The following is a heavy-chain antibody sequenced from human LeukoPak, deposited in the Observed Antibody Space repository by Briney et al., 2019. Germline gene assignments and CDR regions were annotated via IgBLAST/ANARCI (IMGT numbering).Heavy chain of an antibody. D-gene: IGHD4-17*01. V-gene: IGHV7-4-1*02. J-gene: IGHJ4*02. CDR1: GYTFTSYA. CDR3: ARAYMTTVTSIFDY. Sequence: VASVNVSCTASGYTFTSYAMNWVRQAPGQGLEWMGWINTNTGNPTYAQGFTGRFVFSLDTSVSTAYLQISSLKAEDTAVYYCARAYMTTVTSIFDYWGQGTLVTVSS. CDR2: INTNTGNP.